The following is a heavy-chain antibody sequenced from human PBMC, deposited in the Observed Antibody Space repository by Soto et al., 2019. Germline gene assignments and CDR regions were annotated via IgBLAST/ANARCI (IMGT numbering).Heavy chain of an antibody. Sequence: SVKVSCKASGGTLSSYVISWVRQAPGQGLEWMGGILPIYGTANYAEKFQGRVTITADESTSTAYMELRRLRSEDTAIYYCAGDFGGCSAGSCRYNWFDPWGQGTLVTVSS. CDR2: ILPIYGTA. CDR1: GGTLSSYV. V-gene: IGHV1-69*13. CDR3: AGDFGGCSAGSCRYNWFDP. D-gene: IGHD2-15*01. J-gene: IGHJ5*02.